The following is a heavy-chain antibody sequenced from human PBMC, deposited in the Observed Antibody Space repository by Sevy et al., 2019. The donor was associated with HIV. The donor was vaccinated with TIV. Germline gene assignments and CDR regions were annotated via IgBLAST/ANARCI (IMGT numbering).Heavy chain of an antibody. CDR1: GYTFTGYY. CDR3: ATMITFGGVIATDAFDI. CDR2: INPNSGGT. D-gene: IGHD3-16*02. Sequence: ASVKVSCKASGYTFTGYYMHWVRQAPGQGLEWMGWINPNSGGTNYAQKFQGRATMTRDTSISTAYMELSRLRSDDTAVYYCATMITFGGVIATDAFDIWGQGTMVTFSS. V-gene: IGHV1-2*02. J-gene: IGHJ3*02.